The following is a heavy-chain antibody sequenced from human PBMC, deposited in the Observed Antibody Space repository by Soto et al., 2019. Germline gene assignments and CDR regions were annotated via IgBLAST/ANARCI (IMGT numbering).Heavy chain of an antibody. D-gene: IGHD1-26*01. V-gene: IGHV4-28*01. CDR3: ARREIQGPIDY. CDR1: GFSLSSGVG. CDR2: IYYSGTT. Sequence: SGPTLVNPTETLTLTCTFSGFSLSSGVGVGWIRQPPGKGLEWIGYIYYSGTTYYNPSLKSRVTMSVDTSKNQFSLKLTSVTAVDTAVYYCARREIQGPIDYWGQGTLVTVSS. J-gene: IGHJ4*02.